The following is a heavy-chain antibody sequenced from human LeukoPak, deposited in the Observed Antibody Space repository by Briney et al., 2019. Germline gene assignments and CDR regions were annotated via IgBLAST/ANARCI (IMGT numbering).Heavy chain of an antibody. V-gene: IGHV4-39*01. J-gene: IGHJ4*02. Sequence: SETLSLTCTVSGDSIRRDNYYWGWIRQPPGKGLEWMGSIYYSGSTYYNPSLKSRVSISVDPSKSQFSLKLTSVTAADTAVYYCANYVSRTMRDYWGQGTLVTVSS. D-gene: IGHD3-16*01. CDR3: ANYVSRTMRDY. CDR1: GDSIRRDNYY. CDR2: IYYSGST.